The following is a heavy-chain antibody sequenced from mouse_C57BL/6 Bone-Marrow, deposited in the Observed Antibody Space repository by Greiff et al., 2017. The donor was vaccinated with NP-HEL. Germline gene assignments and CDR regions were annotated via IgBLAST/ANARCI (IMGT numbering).Heavy chain of an antibody. J-gene: IGHJ2*01. D-gene: IGHD1-1*01. CDR1: GYTFTSYW. Sequence: VQLQQPGAELVKPGASVKLSCKASGYTFTSYWMQWVKQRPGQGLEWIGEIVPSDSYTNYTQKFKGKATLTVDTSSNTADRQLSRQTSEDTAVDYGAREGITTVVAHYDDWGKGTTLTVSS. CDR3: AREGITTVVAHYDD. V-gene: IGHV1-50*01. CDR2: IVPSDSYT.